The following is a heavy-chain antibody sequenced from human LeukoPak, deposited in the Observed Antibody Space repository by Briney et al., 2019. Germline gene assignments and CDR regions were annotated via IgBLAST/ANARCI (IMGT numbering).Heavy chain of an antibody. CDR1: GFTFSSYS. J-gene: IGHJ4*02. D-gene: IGHD4/OR15-4a*01. Sequence: PGGSLRLSCAASGFTFSSYSMNWVRQAPGKGLEWVSSISSSSSYIYYADSVKGRFTISRDNAKNSLYLQMNSLRAEDTAVYYCARDDPLWGLGFDYWGQGTLVTVSS. CDR2: ISSSSSYI. V-gene: IGHV3-21*01. CDR3: ARDDPLWGLGFDY.